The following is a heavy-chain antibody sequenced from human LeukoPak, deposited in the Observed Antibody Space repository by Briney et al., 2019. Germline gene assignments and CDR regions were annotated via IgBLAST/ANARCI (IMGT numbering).Heavy chain of an antibody. Sequence: SETLSLTCTVSGGSISSSSYYWGWIRQPPGKGLEWIGSIYYSGSTYYNPSLKSRVTISVDTSKNQFPLKLSSVTAADTAVYYCATRYCSSTSCFDFDYWGQGTLVTVSS. J-gene: IGHJ4*02. D-gene: IGHD2-2*01. V-gene: IGHV4-39*01. CDR1: GGSISSSSYY. CDR2: IYYSGST. CDR3: ATRYCSSTSCFDFDY.